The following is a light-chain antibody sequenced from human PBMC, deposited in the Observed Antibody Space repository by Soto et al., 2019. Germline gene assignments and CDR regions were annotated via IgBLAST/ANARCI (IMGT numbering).Light chain of an antibody. V-gene: IGKV3-20*01. J-gene: IGKJ4*01. CDR3: QQYDSSPVT. CDR1: QSVNSNY. CDR2: GAS. Sequence: EIVLTQSPGTLSLSPGERATLSCGASQSVNSNYLAWYQQRPGQAPRLLIYGASSRATGIPDRFSGSGSGTTFTLTISRLEPEDFAVYYCQQYDSSPVTFGRGTKVEIK.